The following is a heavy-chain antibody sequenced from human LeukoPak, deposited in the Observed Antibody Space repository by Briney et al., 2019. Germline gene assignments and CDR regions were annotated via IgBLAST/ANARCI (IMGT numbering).Heavy chain of an antibody. CDR2: ISGGGST. Sequence: PGGSLRLSCVASGFIFSSYGMTWVRQAPGKGLEWVSSISGGGSTNSADSVKGRFTISRDNSKNTLYLQMNSLRAEDTAVYYCAKSSYYDSSGYYREYYFDYWGQGTLVTVSS. J-gene: IGHJ4*02. CDR3: AKSSYYDSSGYYREYYFDY. CDR1: GFIFSSYG. D-gene: IGHD3-22*01. V-gene: IGHV3-23*01.